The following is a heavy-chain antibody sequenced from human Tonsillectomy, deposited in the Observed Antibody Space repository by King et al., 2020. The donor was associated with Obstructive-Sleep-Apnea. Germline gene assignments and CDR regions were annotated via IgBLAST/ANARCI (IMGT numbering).Heavy chain of an antibody. CDR1: GFTFSNAW. J-gene: IGHJ4*02. CDR3: TTDPTVTPTKKIYYFDY. V-gene: IGHV3-15*01. CDR2: IKSKTDGGTT. Sequence: VQLVESGGGLVKPGGSLRLSCAASGFTFSNAWMSWVRQAPGKGLEWVGRIKSKTDGGTTDYAAPVKGRFTISRDDSKNTLYLQMNSLKTEDTAVYYCTTDPTVTPTKKIYYFDYWGQGTLVTVSS. D-gene: IGHD4-17*01.